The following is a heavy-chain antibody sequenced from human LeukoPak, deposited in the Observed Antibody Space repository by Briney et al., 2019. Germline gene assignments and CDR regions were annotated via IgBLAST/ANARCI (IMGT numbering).Heavy chain of an antibody. Sequence: SETLSLTYTVSGGSISSYYWSWIRQPPGKGLEWIGYIYYSGSTNYNPSLKSRVTISVDTSKNQFSLKLSSVTAADTAVYYCARLYCTNGVCYHVDYWGQGTLVTVSS. J-gene: IGHJ4*02. CDR3: ARLYCTNGVCYHVDY. V-gene: IGHV4-59*01. D-gene: IGHD2-8*01. CDR1: GGSISSYY. CDR2: IYYSGST.